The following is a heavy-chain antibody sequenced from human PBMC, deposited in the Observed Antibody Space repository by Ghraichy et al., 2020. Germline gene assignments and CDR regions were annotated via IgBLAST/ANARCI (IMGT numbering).Heavy chain of an antibody. Sequence: SVKVSCKASGGTFSSYAISWVRQAPGQGLEWMGGIIPIFGTANYAQKFQGRVTITADESTSTAYMELSSLRSEDTAVYYCARGGIYGDNAAYWGQGTLVTVSS. D-gene: IGHD4-17*01. CDR1: GGTFSSYA. J-gene: IGHJ4*02. V-gene: IGHV1-69*13. CDR2: IIPIFGTA. CDR3: ARGGIYGDNAAY.